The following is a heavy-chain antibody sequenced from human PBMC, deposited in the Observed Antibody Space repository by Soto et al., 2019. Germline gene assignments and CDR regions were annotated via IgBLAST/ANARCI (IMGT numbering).Heavy chain of an antibody. CDR3: ARNSEHFDY. Sequence: PGGSLRLSCAASGFTFSDYYMSWIHQAPGRGLEWVSYISSSGRTIYYADSVQGRFTISRDNAKKSLYLQMNSLRAEDTAVYYCARNSEHFDYWGQGTLVTVSS. V-gene: IGHV3-11*01. D-gene: IGHD6-13*01. CDR1: GFTFSDYY. CDR2: ISSSGRTI. J-gene: IGHJ4*02.